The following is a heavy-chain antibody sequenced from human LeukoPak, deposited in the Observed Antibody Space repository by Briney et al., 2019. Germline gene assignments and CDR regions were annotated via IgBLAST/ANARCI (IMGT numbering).Heavy chain of an antibody. CDR1: GDSISSSNHY. V-gene: IGHV4-39*01. J-gene: IGHJ4*02. CDR2: IYYSGST. Sequence: SETLSLTCTVSGDSISSSNHYWGWIRQPPGKGLEWIGSIYYSGSTYYNPSLKSRVTISVDTSKNQFSLNLSSVTAADTAVYYCAGINGGGPMYFCNYWGQGTLVTVSS. D-gene: IGHD4-23*01. CDR3: AGINGGGPMYFCNY.